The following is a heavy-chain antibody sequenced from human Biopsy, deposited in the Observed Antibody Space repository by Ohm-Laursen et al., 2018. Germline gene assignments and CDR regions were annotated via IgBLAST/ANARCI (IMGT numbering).Heavy chain of an antibody. Sequence: TLSLTCAVSGGSISSFYWTWIRQPPGKGPEWIGDISDSGSTNYKPSLKSRVIISVDTSNNQFSLNLSSVTAADTAVYYCARRGSGGRSFDHWGQGTLVTVSS. D-gene: IGHD2-15*01. J-gene: IGHJ4*02. CDR2: ISDSGST. V-gene: IGHV4-59*08. CDR1: GGSISSFY. CDR3: ARRGSGGRSFDH.